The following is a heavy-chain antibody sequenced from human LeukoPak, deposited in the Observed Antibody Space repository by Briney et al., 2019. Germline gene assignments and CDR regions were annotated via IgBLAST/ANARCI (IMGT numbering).Heavy chain of an antibody. CDR2: INPSRGGT. CDR1: GYTFTGNY. Sequence: DSVKVSCKASGYTFTGNYMHWVRQAPGQGLEWMGWINPSRGGTNYAQKFQGRVTMTRDTSISTAHMEPSGLRSDDTAVYYCAREAKKNNDYWGQGTLVTVSS. J-gene: IGHJ4*02. D-gene: IGHD4/OR15-4a*01. V-gene: IGHV1-2*02. CDR3: AREAKKNNDY.